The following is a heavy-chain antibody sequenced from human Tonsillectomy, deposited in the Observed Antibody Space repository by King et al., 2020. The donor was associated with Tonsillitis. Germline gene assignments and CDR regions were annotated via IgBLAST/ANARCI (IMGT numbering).Heavy chain of an antibody. D-gene: IGHD3-22*01. CDR3: ALLGDYDSGVYNDAFDI. CDR2: IYSGGST. CDR1: GFTVRSNF. Sequence: VQLVESGGGLVQPGGSLRLSCAGSGFTVRSNFMSWVRQAPGKGLEWVAAIYSGGSTYYADYVKGRFTIYRHQSKNTPYLQMNSLRAEDTAVYYCALLGDYDSGVYNDAFDIWGQGTMVTVSS. J-gene: IGHJ3*02. V-gene: IGHV3-53*04.